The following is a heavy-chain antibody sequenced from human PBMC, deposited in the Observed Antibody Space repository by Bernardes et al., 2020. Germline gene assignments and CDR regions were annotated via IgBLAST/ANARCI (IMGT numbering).Heavy chain of an antibody. CDR3: PRQAEAVSLGS. CDR2: IYHTGNT. J-gene: IGHJ5*02. D-gene: IGHD7-27*01. CDR1: GGSISSSRYY. V-gene: IGHV4-39*01. Sequence: SETLSLTCNVSGGSISSSRYYWAWIRQPPGRGLEWIGTIYHTGNTLYNSSLEHRVTISLDTSANQISLKSSSVTAADTSLYYCPRQAEAVSLGSWGQGNLDTVSA.